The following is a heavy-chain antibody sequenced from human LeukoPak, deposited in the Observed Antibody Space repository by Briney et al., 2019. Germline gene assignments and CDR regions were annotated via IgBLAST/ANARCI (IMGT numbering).Heavy chain of an antibody. CDR1: VGSISSSSYY. CDR3: ARQRETTVTTLGY. V-gene: IGHV4-39*01. CDR2: IYYSGST. Sequence: PSETLSLTCTVSVGSISSSSYYSGWIRQPPRKWLECIGCIYYSGSTYYNPSLKSRVTISVDTSKNQFSLKLSSVTAADTAVYYCARQRETTVTTLGYWGQGTLVTVSS. J-gene: IGHJ4*02. D-gene: IGHD4-11*01.